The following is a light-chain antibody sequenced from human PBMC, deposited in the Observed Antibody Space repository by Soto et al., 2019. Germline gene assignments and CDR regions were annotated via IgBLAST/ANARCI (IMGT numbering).Light chain of an antibody. CDR2: EDN. CDR1: ALPTRF. CDR3: FSPDNSGNLGV. Sequence: SYELTQPPSVSVSPGQTARITCSGDALPTRFAHWYKQKAGHAPVQVIYEDNKRPSGIPERFSGSSSGTVATLVISEAQVEDEGDYYCFSPDNSGNLGVFGPGTKGTVL. V-gene: IGLV3-10*01. J-gene: IGLJ1*01.